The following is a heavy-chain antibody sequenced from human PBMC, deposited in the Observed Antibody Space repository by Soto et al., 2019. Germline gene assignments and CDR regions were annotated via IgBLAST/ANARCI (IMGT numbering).Heavy chain of an antibody. J-gene: IGHJ6*02. Sequence: PSETLSLTCTVSGGSISSYYWSWIRRPPGKGLEWIGYIYYSGSTNYNPSLKSRVTISVDTSKNQFSLKLSSVTAADTAVYYCARGRYSGYSGRGYYYYYGMDVWGQGTTVTVSS. CDR3: ARGRYSGYSGRGYYYYYGMDV. D-gene: IGHD5-12*01. CDR1: GGSISSYY. CDR2: IYYSGST. V-gene: IGHV4-59*01.